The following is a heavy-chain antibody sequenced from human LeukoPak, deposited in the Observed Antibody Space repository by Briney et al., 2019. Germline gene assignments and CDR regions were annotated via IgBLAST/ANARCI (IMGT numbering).Heavy chain of an antibody. D-gene: IGHD3-9*01. J-gene: IGHJ3*02. CDR3: ARDRETYYDILTGYYTLGDAFDI. Sequence: PGGSLRLSCAASGFTFSSYSMNWVRQAPGKGLVWVSRINRDGSSTSYADSVKGRFTISRDNAKNTLYLQMNSLRAEDTAVYYCARDRETYYDILTGYYTLGDAFDIWGQGTMVAVSS. CDR2: INRDGSST. V-gene: IGHV3-74*01. CDR1: GFTFSSYS.